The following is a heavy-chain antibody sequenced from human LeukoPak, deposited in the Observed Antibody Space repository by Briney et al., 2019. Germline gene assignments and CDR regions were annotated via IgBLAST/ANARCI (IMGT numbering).Heavy chain of an antibody. CDR3: ARTWSSGHRFFQH. V-gene: IGHV4-4*02. CDR1: GGSISSSIW. D-gene: IGHD6-19*01. J-gene: IGHJ1*01. CDR2: IYHGGNS. Sequence: SETLSLTCAVSGGSISSSIWWSWVRQSPGKGLEWIGEIYHGGNSNYNPSLQNRVILSVDKSKIQFSLKLSSVTAADTAVYYCARTWSSGHRFFQHWGQGTLVTVSS.